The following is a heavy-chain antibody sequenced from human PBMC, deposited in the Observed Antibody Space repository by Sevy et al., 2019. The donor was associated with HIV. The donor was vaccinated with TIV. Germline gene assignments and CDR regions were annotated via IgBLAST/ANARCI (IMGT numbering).Heavy chain of an antibody. CDR1: GGTFSSYA. D-gene: IGHD3-9*01. CDR3: ARDKYYDILTGQSDAFDI. Sequence: ASLKVSCKASGGTFSSYAISWVRQAPGQGLEWMGGIIPIFGTANYAQKFQGRVTITADKSTSTAYMELSSLRSEDTAVYYCARDKYYDILTGQSDAFDIWGQGTMVTVSS. CDR2: IIPIFGTA. J-gene: IGHJ3*02. V-gene: IGHV1-69*06.